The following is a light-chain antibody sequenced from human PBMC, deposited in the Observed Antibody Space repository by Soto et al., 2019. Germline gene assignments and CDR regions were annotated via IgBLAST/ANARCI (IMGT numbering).Light chain of an antibody. CDR2: EGT. CDR3: CSYVTTSAYV. Sequence: QSVLTQPASVSGSPGQSITISCTGTSSDVGNYNLVSWYQQHPGKAPKLMIYEGTRRPSGVSNRFSGSTSGNTASLTISGLQAEDEGDYYCCSYVTTSAYVFGTGTKVTVL. V-gene: IGLV2-23*01. J-gene: IGLJ1*01. CDR1: SSDVGNYNL.